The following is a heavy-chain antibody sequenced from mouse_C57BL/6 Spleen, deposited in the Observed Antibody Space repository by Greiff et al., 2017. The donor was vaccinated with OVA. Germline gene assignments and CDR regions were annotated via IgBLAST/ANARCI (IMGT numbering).Heavy chain of an antibody. D-gene: IGHD1-2*01. CDR2: IWTGGGT. CDR1: GFSLTSYA. Sequence: VHLVESGPGLVAPSQCLSITCTVSGFSLTSYAISWVRQPPGKGLEWLGVIWTGGGTNYNSALKSRLSISKDNSKSQVFLNMNSLQTEDTARYYCARDGVSTSYAMDYWGQGTSVTVSS. J-gene: IGHJ4*01. CDR3: ARDGVSTSYAMDY. V-gene: IGHV2-9-1*01.